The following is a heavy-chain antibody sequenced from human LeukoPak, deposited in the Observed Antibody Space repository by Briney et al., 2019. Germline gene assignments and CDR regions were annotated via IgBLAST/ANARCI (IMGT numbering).Heavy chain of an antibody. Sequence: SETLSLTCTVSGGSISSSSYYWGWIRQPPGKGLEWIGSIYYSGSTYYNPSLKSRVTISVDTSKNQFSLKLNSVTAADTAVYYCAREGRKSRGIDIVRKKERGYYYMDVWGKGTTVTVSS. CDR2: IYYSGST. J-gene: IGHJ6*03. D-gene: IGHD2-15*01. CDR3: AREGRKSRGIDIVRKKERGYYYMDV. V-gene: IGHV4-39*02. CDR1: GGSISSSSYY.